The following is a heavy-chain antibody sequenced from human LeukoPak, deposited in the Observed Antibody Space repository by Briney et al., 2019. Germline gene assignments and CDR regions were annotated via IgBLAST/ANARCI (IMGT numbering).Heavy chain of an antibody. J-gene: IGHJ4*02. CDR1: GYYISSSIY. V-gene: IGHV4-38-2*01. Sequence: PSETPSLTPAVSGYYISSSIYGAWIRQPPGKELEWIGGVYHSGNTNYNPSLKSRVTISLDTSKNQFSLKLTSVTAADTAVYYCTRHQTNNYGAGSPFDYWGQGTPVTVSS. CDR2: VYHSGNT. CDR3: TRHQTNNYGAGSPFDY. D-gene: IGHD3-10*01.